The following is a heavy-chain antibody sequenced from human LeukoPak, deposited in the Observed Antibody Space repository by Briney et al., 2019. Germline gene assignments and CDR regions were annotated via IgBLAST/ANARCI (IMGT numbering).Heavy chain of an antibody. D-gene: IGHD3-22*01. Sequence: GRSLRLSCAASGFTFSSYGMHWVRQAPGKGLEWVAVISYGGSNKDYADSVKGRFTISRDNSKNTLDLQMNSLRAEDTAVYYCAKDNSLGYYDSGGYPDYWGQGTLVTVSS. CDR1: GFTFSSYG. J-gene: IGHJ4*02. V-gene: IGHV3-30*18. CDR2: ISYGGSNK. CDR3: AKDNSLGYYDSGGYPDY.